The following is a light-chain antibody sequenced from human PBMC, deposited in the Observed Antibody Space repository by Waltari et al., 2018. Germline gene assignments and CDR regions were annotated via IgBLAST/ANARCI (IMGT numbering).Light chain of an antibody. CDR3: QQYGSSPRT. Sequence: DIVLTQSPDTLSLSPGERATLSCRASQSVSDNYLALYQHKPGQPPRLLIFGASNRATGIPDRFSGSGSGTDFTLTISRLEPEDFAVYYCQQYGSSPRTFGQGTRLEIK. J-gene: IGKJ5*01. CDR1: QSVSDNY. V-gene: IGKV3-20*01. CDR2: GAS.